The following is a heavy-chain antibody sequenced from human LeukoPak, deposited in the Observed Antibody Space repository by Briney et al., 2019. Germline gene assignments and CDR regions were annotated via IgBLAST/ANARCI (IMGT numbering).Heavy chain of an antibody. Sequence: GESLKISCKGSGYRFTNYWIGWVRQMPGKGPEWMGIIYPGGSSTRYSPSFQGQVTISVDKSISIAYLQWTSLKASDTGMYYCALTSANWFDPWGQGTLVTVSS. CDR1: GYRFTNYW. V-gene: IGHV5-51*01. J-gene: IGHJ5*02. CDR2: IYPGGSST. D-gene: IGHD7-27*01. CDR3: ALTSANWFDP.